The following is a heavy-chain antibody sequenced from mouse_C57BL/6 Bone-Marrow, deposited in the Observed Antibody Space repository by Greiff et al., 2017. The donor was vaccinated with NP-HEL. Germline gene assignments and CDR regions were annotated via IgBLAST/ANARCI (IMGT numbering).Heavy chain of an antibody. CDR2: ISSGGSYT. D-gene: IGHD2-3*01. CDR3: ARRMMVTTSYYDAMDY. Sequence: EVQRVESGGDLVKPGGSLKLSCAASGFTFSSYGMSWVRQTPDKRLEWVATISSGGSYTYYPDSVKGRFTISRDNAKNTLYLQMSSLKSEDTAMYYCARRMMVTTSYYDAMDYWGQGTSVTVSS. CDR1: GFTFSSYG. J-gene: IGHJ4*01. V-gene: IGHV5-6*01.